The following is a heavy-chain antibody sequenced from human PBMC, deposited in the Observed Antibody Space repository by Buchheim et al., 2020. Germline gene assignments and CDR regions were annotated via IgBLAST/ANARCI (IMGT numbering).Heavy chain of an antibody. J-gene: IGHJ4*02. D-gene: IGHD2-8*02. CDR3: ARGRGPGPYYFDY. CDR1: GFMFSNYW. CDR2: IKQDGSEK. Sequence: EVQLVESGGGLVQPGGSLRLSCAASGFMFSNYWMSWVRQAPGKGLEWVANIKQDGSEKYYVDSVKGRFTISRDNAKNSLYLRVNSLRAEDTAVYYCARGRGPGPYYFDYWGQGSL. V-gene: IGHV3-7*01.